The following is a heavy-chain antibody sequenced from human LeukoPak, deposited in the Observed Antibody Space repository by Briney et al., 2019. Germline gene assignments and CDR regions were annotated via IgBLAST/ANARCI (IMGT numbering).Heavy chain of an antibody. CDR1: GYSFTSYW. J-gene: IGHJ4*02. CDR3: ARLDQPYYYDSSGYTYYFDY. Sequence: GESLKISCKGSGYSFTSYWIGWVRQMPGKGLEWMGIIYPGDSDTRYSPSSQGQVTISADKSISTAYLQWSSLKASDTAMYYCARLDQPYYYDSSGYTYYFDYWGQGTLVTVSS. V-gene: IGHV5-51*01. CDR2: IYPGDSDT. D-gene: IGHD3-22*01.